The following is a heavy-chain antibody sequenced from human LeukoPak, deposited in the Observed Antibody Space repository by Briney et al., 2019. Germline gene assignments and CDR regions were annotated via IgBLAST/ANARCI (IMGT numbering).Heavy chain of an antibody. CDR3: ARVCSGGSCYYYYGMDV. D-gene: IGHD2-15*01. Sequence: ASVKVSYKASGYTFTSYAMHWVRQAPGQRLEWMGWINAGNDNTKYSQKFQGRVTITRDTSASTAYMELSSLRSEDTAVYYCARVCSGGSCYYYYGMDVWGKGTTVTVSS. J-gene: IGHJ6*04. CDR1: GYTFTSYA. CDR2: INAGNDNT. V-gene: IGHV1-3*01.